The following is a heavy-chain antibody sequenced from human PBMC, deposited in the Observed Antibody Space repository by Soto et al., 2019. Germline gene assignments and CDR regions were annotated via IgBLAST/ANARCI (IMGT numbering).Heavy chain of an antibody. CDR3: AQGSSFDY. CDR1: GFTFSSYG. Sequence: GGSLSLSCAASGFTFSSYGMHWVRQAPGKGLEWVAVISYDGSNKYYADSVKGRFTISRDNSKNTLYLQMNSLRAEDTAVYYCAQGSSFDYWGQGTLVTVSS. CDR2: ISYDGSNK. J-gene: IGHJ4*02. D-gene: IGHD3-10*01. V-gene: IGHV3-30*03.